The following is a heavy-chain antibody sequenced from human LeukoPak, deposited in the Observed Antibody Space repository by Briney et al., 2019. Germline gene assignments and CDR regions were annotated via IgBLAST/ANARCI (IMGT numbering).Heavy chain of an antibody. J-gene: IGHJ5*02. CDR1: GGSISSSSYY. Sequence: PSETLSLTCTVSGGSISSSSYYWGWIRQPPGKGLEWIGSIYYSGSTYYNPSLKSRVTISVDTSKNQFSLKLSSVTAADTAVYYCARDPGDIVVVVAAPGSRNWFGPWGQGTLVTVSS. V-gene: IGHV4-39*01. CDR2: IYYSGST. CDR3: ARDPGDIVVVVAAPGSRNWFGP. D-gene: IGHD2-15*01.